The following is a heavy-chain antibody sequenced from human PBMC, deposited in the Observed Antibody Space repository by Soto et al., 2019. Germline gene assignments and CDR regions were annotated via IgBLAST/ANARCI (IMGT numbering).Heavy chain of an antibody. CDR2: IHPGGQTI. CDR3: ARRGSR. V-gene: IGHV3-48*03. CDR1: GFTFSSSE. J-gene: IGHJ3*01. Sequence: EVQLVESGGGLVQPGGSLRLSCAASGFTFSSSERYWVRQAPGKGLEWISYIHPGGQTIFYAESVKGRFTISRDNAKNSVYLQMNSLRAEDTAVYYCARRGSRGGQGTMVTVSS. D-gene: IGHD2-15*01.